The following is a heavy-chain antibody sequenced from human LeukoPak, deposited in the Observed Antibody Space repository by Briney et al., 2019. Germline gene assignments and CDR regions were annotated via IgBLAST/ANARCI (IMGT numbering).Heavy chain of an antibody. J-gene: IGHJ4*02. CDR2: IKPRGVGT. D-gene: IGHD2-15*01. Sequence: GESLKISCAVPGFPFSSNGMSWVRQAPGQGLEWGSSIKPRGVGTYYADSVKGRFTISRDNSKNTLYLQMNSLRAEYTAVYYCAKEDCSGGRCWESDYWGQGTLVTVSS. CDR1: GFPFSSNG. V-gene: IGHV3-23*01. CDR3: AKEDCSGGRCWESDY.